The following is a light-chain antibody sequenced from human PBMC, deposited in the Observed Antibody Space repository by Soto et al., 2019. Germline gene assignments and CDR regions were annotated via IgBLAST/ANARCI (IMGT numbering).Light chain of an antibody. CDR2: LGS. J-gene: IGKJ5*01. Sequence: DLVMTQSPLSLPVTPGEPASISCRSSQNLLHSNGYNYLDWYLQKPGQSPQLLIYLGSNRASRVPDRFSGSGSGTDFTLKISSVEAEDVGVYYCMQALQTPITFGQGTRLEIK. CDR1: QNLLHSNGYNY. V-gene: IGKV2-28*01. CDR3: MQALQTPIT.